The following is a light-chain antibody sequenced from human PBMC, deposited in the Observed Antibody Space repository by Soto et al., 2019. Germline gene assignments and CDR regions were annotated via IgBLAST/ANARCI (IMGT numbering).Light chain of an antibody. Sequence: EIVMTQSPATLSVSPGERATLSCRASQSVSNKLAWYQQKPGQAPRLLIYGASTRATSTPVRFSGSGSGTEFTLTISSLQSEDFAVYYCQQYNNWPPWTFGQGTKVEIK. CDR1: QSVSNK. J-gene: IGKJ1*01. V-gene: IGKV3-15*01. CDR3: QQYNNWPPWT. CDR2: GAS.